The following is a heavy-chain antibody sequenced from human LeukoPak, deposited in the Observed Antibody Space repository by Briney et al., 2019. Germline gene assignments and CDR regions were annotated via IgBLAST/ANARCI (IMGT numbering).Heavy chain of an antibody. CDR2: ISYDGSNK. CDR3: AREEVTMIVGPSYYFDY. V-gene: IGHV3-30*16. Sequence: GSLRLSCAASGFPFTSYAMHWVRPAPGKGLEWGAVISYDGSNKYYSDSVNGRFTISRDHSKNTLYLQMNSLRAEDTAVYYCAREEVTMIVGPSYYFDYWGQGTLVTVSS. CDR1: GFPFTSYA. J-gene: IGHJ4*02. D-gene: IGHD3-22*01.